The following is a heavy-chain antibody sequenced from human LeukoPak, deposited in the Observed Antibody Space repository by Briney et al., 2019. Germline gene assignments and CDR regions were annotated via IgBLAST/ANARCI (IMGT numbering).Heavy chain of an antibody. D-gene: IGHD5-24*01. V-gene: IGHV3-7*01. CDR2: INQDGSEK. Sequence: GGSLRLSCAASGFTFSSYWMSWLRQAPGKGLEWVANINQDGSEKYYVDSVKGRFTISRDNAKNSLYLQMNSLRAEDTAVYYCARATGGATPLYWGQGTMVTVSS. CDR3: ARATGGATPLY. J-gene: IGHJ4*02. CDR1: GFTFSSYW.